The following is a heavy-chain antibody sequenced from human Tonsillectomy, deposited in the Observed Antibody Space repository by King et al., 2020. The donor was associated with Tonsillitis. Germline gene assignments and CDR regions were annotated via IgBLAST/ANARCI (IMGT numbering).Heavy chain of an antibody. CDR2: INPAVGGT. CDR3: AGIPPGISASGTLDY. J-gene: IGHJ4*02. Sequence: VQLVESGAEVKRPGASVKISCKASGYTFTSYYMDWVRQAPGQGLEWMGKINPAVGGTTYAQKFQGRVTMTRVTATATVYMELNGLTSDDTAVYYCAGIPPGISASGTLDYWGQGTLVTVSS. CDR1: GYTFTSYY. D-gene: IGHD6-13*01. V-gene: IGHV1-46*01.